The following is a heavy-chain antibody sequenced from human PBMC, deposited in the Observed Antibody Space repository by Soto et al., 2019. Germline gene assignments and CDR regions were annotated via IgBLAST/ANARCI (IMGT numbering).Heavy chain of an antibody. D-gene: IGHD1-1*01. J-gene: IGHJ6*02. CDR3: TRDFQGPLDYGMDV. Sequence: GGSLRLSCADSGFTFSSYWMSWVRQAPGKGLEWVANVKYDGSQTYYVGSVKGRFTISRDNAKNLLYLQMNSLRAEDTAVYYCTRDFQGPLDYGMDVWGQGTTVTVSS. CDR1: GFTFSSYW. V-gene: IGHV3-7*01. CDR2: VKYDGSQT.